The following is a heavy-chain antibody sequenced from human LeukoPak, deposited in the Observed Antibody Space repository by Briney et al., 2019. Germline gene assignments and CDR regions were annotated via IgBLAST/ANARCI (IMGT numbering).Heavy chain of an antibody. CDR2: IIPILGIA. CDR3: ARDYYGSGSYYPNWFVP. J-gene: IGHJ5*02. D-gene: IGHD3-10*01. Sequence: SVKVSCKASGGTFSSYAISWVRQAPGQGLEWMRRIIPILGIANYAQKFQGRVTITAAKSTSTAYMELSSLRSEDTAVYYCARDYYGSGSYYPNWFVPWGQGSLVTVSS. CDR1: GGTFSSYA. V-gene: IGHV1-69*04.